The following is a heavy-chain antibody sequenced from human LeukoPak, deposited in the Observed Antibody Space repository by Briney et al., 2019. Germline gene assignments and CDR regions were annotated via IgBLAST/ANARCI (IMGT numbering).Heavy chain of an antibody. CDR1: GYTFTGYY. J-gene: IGHJ3*02. CDR2: INPNSVDT. Sequence: ASVKVSCKASGYTFTGYYMHWVRQAPGQGLEWMGWINPNSVDTRSAKTFLGRVTMTRDTSISTAYMELTRLTADDTAVYYCARDRQIAASGTSAFDIWGQGTMVTVS. D-gene: IGHD6-13*01. CDR3: ARDRQIAASGTSAFDI. V-gene: IGHV1-2*02.